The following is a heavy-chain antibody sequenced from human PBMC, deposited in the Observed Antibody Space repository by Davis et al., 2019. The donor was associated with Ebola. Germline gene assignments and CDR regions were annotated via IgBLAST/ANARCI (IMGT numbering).Heavy chain of an antibody. CDR2: IYYSGST. Sequence: MPSETLSLTCTVSGGSISSYYWSWIRQPPGKGLEWIGNIYYSGSTNYTPSLKSRVTISVDTSKNQFSLKLSSMTAAGTAVYYCAGDRRYSHYGGWDYWGQGTLVTVSS. D-gene: IGHD4-11*01. CDR1: GGSISSYY. V-gene: IGHV4-59*01. J-gene: IGHJ4*02. CDR3: AGDRRYSHYGGWDY.